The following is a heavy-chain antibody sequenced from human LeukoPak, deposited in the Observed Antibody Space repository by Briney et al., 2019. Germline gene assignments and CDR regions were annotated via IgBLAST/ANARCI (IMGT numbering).Heavy chain of an antibody. CDR2: ISSSSSYI. CDR3: ARDDPTAMGCFDY. D-gene: IGHD5-18*01. CDR1: GFTVSSNY. V-gene: IGHV3-21*01. J-gene: IGHJ4*02. Sequence: GGSLRLSCAASGFTVSSNYMSWVRQALGKGLEWVSSISSSSSYIYYADSVKGRFTISRDNAKNSLYLQMNSLRAEDTAVYYCARDDPTAMGCFDYWGQGTLVTVSS.